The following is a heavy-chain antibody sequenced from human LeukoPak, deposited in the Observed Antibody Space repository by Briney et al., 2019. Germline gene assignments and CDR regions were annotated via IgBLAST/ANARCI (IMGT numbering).Heavy chain of an antibody. V-gene: IGHV3-64D*06. Sequence: PGGSLRLSCSASGFTFSNYAMNWFRQAPGKGLEYVSVIGPNGGDAYYADSVKGRFTISRDNSKNTLYLQMSSLRAEDTAVYYCAKGRPTTLGYCGRSICADWYSDLWGRGTLLSVSS. CDR3: AKGRPTTLGYCGRSICADWYSDL. J-gene: IGHJ2*01. CDR1: GFTFSNYA. CDR2: IGPNGGDA. D-gene: IGHD2-2*01.